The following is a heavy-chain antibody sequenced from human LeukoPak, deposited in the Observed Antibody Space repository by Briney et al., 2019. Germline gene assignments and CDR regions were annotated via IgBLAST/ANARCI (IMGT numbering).Heavy chain of an antibody. J-gene: IGHJ4*02. CDR1: GYTLTELS. CDR3: AKGGYSYGPEDY. CDR2: IIPILGIA. D-gene: IGHD5-18*01. V-gene: IGHV1-69*02. Sequence: SVKVSCKVSGYTLTELSMHWVRQAPGQGLEWMGRIIPILGIANYAQKFQGRVTITADKSTSTAYMELSSLRSEDTAVYYCAKGGYSYGPEDYWGQGTLVTVSS.